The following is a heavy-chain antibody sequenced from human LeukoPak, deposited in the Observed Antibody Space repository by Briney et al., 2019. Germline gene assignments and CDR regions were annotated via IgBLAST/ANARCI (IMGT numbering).Heavy chain of an antibody. V-gene: IGHV1-18*01. CDR1: GYTLTSYG. Sequence: ASVKVSCKASGYTLTSYGISWVRQAPGQGLEWMGWINTYSGNTNYAQKFQGRITMTTDTSTSTAYMDLRSLRSDDTAVYYCARDNLGYSYGYWALHYYYYYYMDVWGKGTTVTISS. D-gene: IGHD5-18*01. CDR3: ARDNLGYSYGYWALHYYYYYYMDV. J-gene: IGHJ6*03. CDR2: INTYSGNT.